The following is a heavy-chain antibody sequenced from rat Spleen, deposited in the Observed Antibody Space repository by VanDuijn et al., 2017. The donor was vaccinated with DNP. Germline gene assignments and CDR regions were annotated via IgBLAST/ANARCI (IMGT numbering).Heavy chain of an antibody. CDR2: ITPSGGNT. CDR1: GFTFNNYW. D-gene: IGHD1-1*01. CDR3: ARGSTTVDYWYFDF. J-gene: IGHJ1*01. Sequence: EVQLVESGGGLVQSGKSLKLYCVASGFTFNNYWMAWIRQVPGQGLEWVASITPSGGNTFYPDSVKGRFTISRDNAKNTLYLQMNSLRSEDTATYYCARGSTTVDYWYFDFWGPGTMVTVSS. V-gene: IGHV5-31*01.